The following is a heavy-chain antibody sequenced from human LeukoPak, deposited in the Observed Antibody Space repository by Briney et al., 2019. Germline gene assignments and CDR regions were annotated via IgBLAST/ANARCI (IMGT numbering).Heavy chain of an antibody. V-gene: IGHV3-33*01. D-gene: IGHD2-8*01. CDR3: ERDIVLMVYANGMGV. Sequence: GGSLRLSCAASGFTFSSYGMHWVRQAPGKGLEWGAVIWDEGSNKYYADSVKCRFTISRDNSKHTLYLQMNSLRAEDRGVYYCERDIVLMVYANGMGVWGQGNPVHVSS. CDR2: IWDEGSNK. J-gene: IGHJ6*02. CDR1: GFTFSSYG.